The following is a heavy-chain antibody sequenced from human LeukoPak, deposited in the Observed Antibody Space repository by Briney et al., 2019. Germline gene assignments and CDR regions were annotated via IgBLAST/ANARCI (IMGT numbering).Heavy chain of an antibody. CDR2: IYFSGSN. V-gene: IGHV4-59*01. CDR1: GGSISGYY. D-gene: IGHD3-16*01. J-gene: IGHJ4*02. Sequence: SETLSLTCTVSGGSISGYYWSWIWQPPGKRLEWIGYIYFSGSNNYHPSLKSRVIISVDTSKNQFSLKLSSVAAADTALYYCATIERRGRYVSYWGQGTLVTVSS. CDR3: ATIERRGRYVSY.